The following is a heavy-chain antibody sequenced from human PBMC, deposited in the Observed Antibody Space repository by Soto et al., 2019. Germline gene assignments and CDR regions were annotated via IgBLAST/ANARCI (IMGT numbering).Heavy chain of an antibody. CDR3: AKDVRDIVVVLAATDAFAI. V-gene: IGHV3-23*01. CDR2: ISGSGGST. J-gene: IGHJ3*02. Sequence: GGSLRLSCAASGFTFSSYAMSWVRQAPGKGLEWVSAISGSGGSTYYADSVKGRFTISRDNSKNTLYLQTNSLRAEDTAVYYCAKDVRDIVVVLAATDAFAIWGQGTMVTVSS. CDR1: GFTFSSYA. D-gene: IGHD2-15*01.